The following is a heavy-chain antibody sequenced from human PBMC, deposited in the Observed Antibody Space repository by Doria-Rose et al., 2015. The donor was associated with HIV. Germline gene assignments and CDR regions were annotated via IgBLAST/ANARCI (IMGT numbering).Heavy chain of an antibody. CDR3: AKTSGSSLDY. CDR2: IRHDGSNK. D-gene: IGHD3-10*01. CDR1: A. J-gene: IGHJ4*02. V-gene: IGHV3-30*02. Sequence: AMSWVRQAPGEGLEWVAFIRHDGSNKYYADSVKGRFTISRDNSKKTLYLQMNRLTAEDTAVYYCAKTSGSSLDYWGQGTLVTVSS.